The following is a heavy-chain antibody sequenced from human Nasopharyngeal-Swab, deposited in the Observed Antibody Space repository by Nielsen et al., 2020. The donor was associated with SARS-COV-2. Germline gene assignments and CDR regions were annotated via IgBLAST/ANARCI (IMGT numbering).Heavy chain of an antibody. CDR1: GFSLSTSGMC. J-gene: IGHJ4*02. CDR3: ARATYYYDSSGYYILDY. Sequence: SGPTLVKPTQTLTLTCTFSGFSLSTSGMCVNWIRQPPGKALEWLARINWDDDKYYSTSLKTRLTISKDTSKNQVVLTMTNMDPVDTATYYCARATYYYDSSGYYILDYWGQGTLVTVSS. CDR2: INWDDDK. D-gene: IGHD3-22*01. V-gene: IGHV2-70*11.